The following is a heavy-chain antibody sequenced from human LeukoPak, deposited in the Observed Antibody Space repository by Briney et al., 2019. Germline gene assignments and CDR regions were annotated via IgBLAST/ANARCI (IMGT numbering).Heavy chain of an antibody. D-gene: IGHD3-22*01. V-gene: IGHV1-69*04. CDR2: IIPIFGIA. CDR3: ARGGGYYSIPFDY. J-gene: IGHJ4*02. Sequence: SVKVSWKASGGTFSSYAISWARQAPAQGLEWMGRIIPIFGIANYAQKSQGRVTITADKSTSTAYMELSSLRSEDTAVYYCARGGGYYSIPFDYWGQGTLVTVSS. CDR1: GGTFSSYA.